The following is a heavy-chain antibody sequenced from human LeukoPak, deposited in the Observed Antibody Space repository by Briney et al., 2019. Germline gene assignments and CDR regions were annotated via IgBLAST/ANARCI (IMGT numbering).Heavy chain of an antibody. CDR3: ARVPPPWDLYFDY. CDR2: IIPIFGTA. V-gene: IGHV1-69*13. Sequence: SVKVSSKASGGTFSSYAISWVRQAPGQGLEWMGGIIPIFGTANYAQKFQGRVTITADESTSTAYMELSSLRSEDTAVYYCARVPPPWDLYFDYWGQGTLVTVSS. D-gene: IGHD1-26*01. J-gene: IGHJ4*02. CDR1: GGTFSSYA.